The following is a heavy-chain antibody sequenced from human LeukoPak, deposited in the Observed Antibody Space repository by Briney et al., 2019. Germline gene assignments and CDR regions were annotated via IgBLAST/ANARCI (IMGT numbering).Heavy chain of an antibody. CDR1: GYTFTSYG. J-gene: IGHJ3*02. Sequence: ASVKVSCKASGYTFTSYGISWVRQAPGQGLEWMGWISAYNGNANYAQKLQGRVTMTTDTSTSIAHMELRSLRSDDTAVYYCARFITGTAGFAFDIWGQGTMVTVSS. V-gene: IGHV1-18*01. CDR2: ISAYNGNA. D-gene: IGHD1-20*01. CDR3: ARFITGTAGFAFDI.